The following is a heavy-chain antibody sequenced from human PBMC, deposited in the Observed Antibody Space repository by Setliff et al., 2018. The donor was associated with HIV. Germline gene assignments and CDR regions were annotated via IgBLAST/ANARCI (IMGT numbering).Heavy chain of an antibody. CDR1: GYNFTSNG. D-gene: IGHD3-3*01. V-gene: IGHV1-18*01. CDR2: ISASKGNT. J-gene: IGHJ6*03. Sequence: ASVKVSCKASGYNFTSNGISWVRQAPGQGLGWMGRISASKGNTKYTQDFQGRVTMTTDTSTSTVYMELRSLRSDDTAVYYCARDQGFWSGFTYNYYMDVWGKGTTVTVSS. CDR3: ARDQGFWSGFTYNYYMDV.